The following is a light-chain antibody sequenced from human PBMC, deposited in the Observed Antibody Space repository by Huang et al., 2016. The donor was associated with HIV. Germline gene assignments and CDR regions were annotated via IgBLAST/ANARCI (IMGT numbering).Light chain of an antibody. CDR3: QQYDNWPPNT. J-gene: IGKJ2*01. Sequence: EIVLTQSPATLSVSPRERDTLSCRASQSISSNLAWYQHKAGQGPRLLIYGASTRATGIPARFSGSGSGTDFTLTINSLQSEDFAVYYCQQYDNWPPNTFGQGTKLEIK. V-gene: IGKV3-15*01. CDR1: QSISSN. CDR2: GAS.